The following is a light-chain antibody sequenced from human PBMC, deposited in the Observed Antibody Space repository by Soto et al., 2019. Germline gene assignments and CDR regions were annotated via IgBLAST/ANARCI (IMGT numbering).Light chain of an antibody. CDR1: QGISSY. CDR2: AAS. Sequence: IQLTQSPSSLSASVGDRVTITCRASQGISSYLAWYQQKPGKAPQLLIYAASSLQSGVTSRFSGSGSGTDFTLTISSLQPEDFATYYCQQFYNFPLTFGGGTKVEIK. V-gene: IGKV1-9*01. CDR3: QQFYNFPLT. J-gene: IGKJ4*01.